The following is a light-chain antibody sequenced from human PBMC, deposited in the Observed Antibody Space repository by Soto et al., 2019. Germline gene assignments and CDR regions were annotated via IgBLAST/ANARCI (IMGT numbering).Light chain of an antibody. V-gene: IGLV1-44*01. CDR3: AAWDDSLTGPV. Sequence: QSVLSQPPSASWTPGQTVIISCSGSRSDIGSNFVNCYQHLPGTAPKLLIYNSNQRPSGVPDRFSGSKSGTSASLAISGLQSEDEADYYCAAWDDSLTGPVFGPGTKVTVL. J-gene: IGLJ1*01. CDR1: RSDIGSNF. CDR2: NSN.